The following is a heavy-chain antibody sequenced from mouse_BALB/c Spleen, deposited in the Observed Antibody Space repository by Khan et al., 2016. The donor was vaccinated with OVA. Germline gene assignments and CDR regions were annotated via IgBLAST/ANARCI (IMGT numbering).Heavy chain of an antibody. V-gene: IGHV3-2*02. CDR2: ISYGGST. Sequence: EVQLVESGPGLVKPSQSLSLTCTVTGYSITSDYAWDWIRQFPGNKLEWMGYISYGGSTCYNPSLKSRISITRDTSKNQFFLQLNSVTTEDTATYYCARKNYYGYAIDYWGQGTSVTVSS. J-gene: IGHJ4*01. CDR1: GYSITSDYA. D-gene: IGHD1-1*01. CDR3: ARKNYYGYAIDY.